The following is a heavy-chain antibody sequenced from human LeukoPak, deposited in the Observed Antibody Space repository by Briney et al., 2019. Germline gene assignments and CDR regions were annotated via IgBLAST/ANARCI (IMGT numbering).Heavy chain of an antibody. CDR2: ISSSSSYI. Sequence: GGSLRLSCAASGFTFSSYNMNWLRQAPGKGLEWVSYISSSSSYIYYADPVKGRFTISRDNAKNSLYLQMNSLRAEDTAVYYCARGEYCGGYCPTANWFDPWGQGTLVTVSS. CDR1: GFTFSSYN. V-gene: IGHV3-21*01. J-gene: IGHJ5*02. D-gene: IGHD2-21*02. CDR3: ARGEYCGGYCPTANWFDP.